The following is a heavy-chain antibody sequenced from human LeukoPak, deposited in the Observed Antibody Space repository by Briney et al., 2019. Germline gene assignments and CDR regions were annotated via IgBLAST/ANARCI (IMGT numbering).Heavy chain of an antibody. CDR3: ARDRYCSGGSCYFHPYYFDY. CDR1: GYTFTGYY. Sequence: ASVKVSCKASGYTFTGYYMHWVRQAPGQGLEWMGWINPNSGGTNYAQKFQGRVTMTRDTSISTAYMELSRLRSDDTAVYYCARDRYCSGGSCYFHPYYFDYWGQGTLVTVSS. CDR2: INPNSGGT. V-gene: IGHV1-2*02. D-gene: IGHD2-15*01. J-gene: IGHJ4*02.